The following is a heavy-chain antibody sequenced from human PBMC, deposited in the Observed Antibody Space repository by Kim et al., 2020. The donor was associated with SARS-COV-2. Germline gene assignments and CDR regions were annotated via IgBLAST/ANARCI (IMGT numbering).Heavy chain of an antibody. V-gene: IGHV4-34*01. CDR3: ARSSGSSWYLYYYYGMDV. J-gene: IGHJ6*02. D-gene: IGHD6-13*01. Sequence: SETLSLTCAVYGGSFSGYYWSWIRQPPGKGLEWIGEINHSGSTNYNPSLKSRVTISVDTSKNQFSLKLSSVTAADTAVYYCARSSGSSWYLYYYYGMDVWGQGTTVTVSS. CDR1: GGSFSGYY. CDR2: INHSGST.